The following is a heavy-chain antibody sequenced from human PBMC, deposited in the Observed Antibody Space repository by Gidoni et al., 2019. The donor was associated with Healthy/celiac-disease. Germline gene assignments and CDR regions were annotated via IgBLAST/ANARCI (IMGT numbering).Heavy chain of an antibody. CDR3: ALEWELLQGSEMDIYFQH. D-gene: IGHD1-26*01. J-gene: IGHJ1*01. CDR1: GGSISSSSYY. V-gene: IGHV4-39*07. CDR2: IYYSGST. Sequence: QLQLQESGPGLVKPSETLSLTCTVSGGSISSSSYYWGWIRQPPGKGLEWIGSIYYSGSTYYNPSLKSRVTISVDTSKNQFSLKLSSVTAADTAVYYCALEWELLQGSEMDIYFQHWGQGTLVTVSS.